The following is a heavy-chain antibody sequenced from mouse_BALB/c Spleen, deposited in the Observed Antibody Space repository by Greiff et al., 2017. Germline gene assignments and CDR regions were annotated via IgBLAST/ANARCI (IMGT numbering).Heavy chain of an antibody. CDR2: INPSNGRT. CDR3: ERLGGYDAWFAY. Sequence: QVQLQQPGADLVKPGASVKLSCKASGYTFTSYCMHWVKQRPGQGLEWIGEINPSNGRTNYNEKFKSQATLTVDKSDSTAYMQLSRLTSEDSAVYACERLGGYDAWFAYWGQGTLVTVSA. J-gene: IGHJ3*01. D-gene: IGHD2-2*01. V-gene: IGHV1S81*02. CDR1: GYTFTSYC.